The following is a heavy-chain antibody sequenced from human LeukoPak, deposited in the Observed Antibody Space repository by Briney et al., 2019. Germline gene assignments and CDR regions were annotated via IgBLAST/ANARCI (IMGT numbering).Heavy chain of an antibody. Sequence: ASVKVSCKASGYTFTSYAIHWVRQAPGQRLEWMGWISAGNGNTKYSQNFQGRVTFISNTSATTAFMELSSLRSEDAAVYYCARERGVTLDYWGQGTLVTVSS. CDR1: GYTFTSYA. CDR2: ISAGNGNT. V-gene: IGHV1-3*01. D-gene: IGHD2-21*02. J-gene: IGHJ4*02. CDR3: ARERGVTLDY.